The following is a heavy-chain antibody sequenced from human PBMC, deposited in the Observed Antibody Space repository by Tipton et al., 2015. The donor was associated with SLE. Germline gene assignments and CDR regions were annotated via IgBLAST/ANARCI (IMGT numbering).Heavy chain of an antibody. Sequence: QLVQSGAEVKKPGASVKVSCKASGYIFTRYSMYWVRQAPGQGLEWMGTVGGGSPSYAQRFQGRVTMTRDTSTSTVYMELSSLRSEDTAVYYCAEAGGYDTFDIWGQGTMVTVSS. CDR3: AEAGGYDTFDI. CDR1: GYIFTRYS. CDR2: VGGGSP. V-gene: IGHV1-46*01. D-gene: IGHD3-16*01. J-gene: IGHJ3*02.